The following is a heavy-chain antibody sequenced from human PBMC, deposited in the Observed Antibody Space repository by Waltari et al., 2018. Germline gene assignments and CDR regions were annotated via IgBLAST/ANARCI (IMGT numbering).Heavy chain of an antibody. CDR2: IKQDGSEK. Sequence: EVQLVESGGGLVQPGGSLRLSCAASGFTFSRYWMSWVRQAPGKGLEWVANIKQDGSEKYYVDSVKGRFTISRDNAKNSLYLQMNSLRAEDTAVYYCARDGIVGATGCGYWGQGTLVTVSS. V-gene: IGHV3-7*01. CDR3: ARDGIVGATGCGY. J-gene: IGHJ4*02. D-gene: IGHD1-26*01. CDR1: GFTFSRYW.